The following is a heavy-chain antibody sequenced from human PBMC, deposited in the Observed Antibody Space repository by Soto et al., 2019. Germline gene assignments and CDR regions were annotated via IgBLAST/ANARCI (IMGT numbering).Heavy chain of an antibody. D-gene: IGHD3-10*01. CDR2: IRGFSPYT. Sequence: PGGSLRLSCISSGFTFRPYTMNWVRQAPGKGLEWVSGIRGFSPYTFYAESVKGRFTISRDNAKNSLYLQMNSLRAEDTAVYYCARDRGYDAHDYYYNAMDVWGQGTTVTVSS. V-gene: IGHV3-21*01. J-gene: IGHJ6*02. CDR1: GFTFRPYT. CDR3: ARDRGYDAHDYYYNAMDV.